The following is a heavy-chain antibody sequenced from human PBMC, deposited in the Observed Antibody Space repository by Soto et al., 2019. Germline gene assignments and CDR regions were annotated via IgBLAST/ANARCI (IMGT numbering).Heavy chain of an antibody. CDR2: IRSKANSYAT. Sequence: EEQLVESGGGLVQPGGSLKLSCAASGLTFSGSAMHWVRQASGKGLEWVGRIRSKANSYATAYAASVEGRFTISRDDSKNTAYLQMNSVKTEDTAVYYCTTCSGGSCYSGPFDYWGQGTLVTVSS. CDR3: TTCSGGSCYSGPFDY. J-gene: IGHJ4*02. CDR1: GLTFSGSA. V-gene: IGHV3-73*01. D-gene: IGHD2-15*01.